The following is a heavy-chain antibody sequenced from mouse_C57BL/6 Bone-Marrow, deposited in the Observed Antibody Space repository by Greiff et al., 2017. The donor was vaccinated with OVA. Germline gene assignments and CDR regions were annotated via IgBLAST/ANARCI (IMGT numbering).Heavy chain of an antibody. CDR2: IYPRSGNT. D-gene: IGHD1-1*01. CDR1: GYTFTSYG. J-gene: IGHJ3*01. CDR3: ARKVDGSPAWFAY. V-gene: IGHV1-81*01. Sequence: QVQLQQSGAELARPGASVKLSCKASGYTFTSYGISWVKQSTGQGLEWIGEIYPRSGNTYYNAKFQGKATLTADKSSSTAYMELRSLTSEDSAVYFWARKVDGSPAWFAYRGQAPLVTVSA.